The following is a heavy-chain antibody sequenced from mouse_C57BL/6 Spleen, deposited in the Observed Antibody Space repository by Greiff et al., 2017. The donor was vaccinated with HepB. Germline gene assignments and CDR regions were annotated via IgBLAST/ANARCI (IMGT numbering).Heavy chain of an antibody. V-gene: IGHV5-17*01. Sequence: EVKLVESGGGLVKPGGSLKLSCAASGFTFSDYGMHWVRQAPEKGLEWVAYISSGSSTIYYADTVKGRFTISRDNAKNTLCLQMTSLRSEDTAMYYCARLGYYWMDYWGQGTSVTVSS. D-gene: IGHD2-3*01. J-gene: IGHJ4*01. CDR2: ISSGSSTI. CDR1: GFTFSDYG. CDR3: ARLGYYWMDY.